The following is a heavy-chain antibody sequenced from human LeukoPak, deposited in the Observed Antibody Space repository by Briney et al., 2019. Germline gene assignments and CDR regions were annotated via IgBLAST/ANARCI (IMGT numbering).Heavy chain of an antibody. J-gene: IGHJ6*03. CDR3: ARVVYSGYDFRGAMDV. Sequence: SETLSLTCTISGGSISSCYWSWIRQPPGKGREWIGYIYYTGSTNHNPSLKSRVTISVDTSKNQFSLKLSSVTAADTAVYYCARVVYSGYDFRGAMDVWGKGTTVTVSS. CDR2: IYYTGST. CDR1: GGSISSCY. D-gene: IGHD5-12*01. V-gene: IGHV4-59*01.